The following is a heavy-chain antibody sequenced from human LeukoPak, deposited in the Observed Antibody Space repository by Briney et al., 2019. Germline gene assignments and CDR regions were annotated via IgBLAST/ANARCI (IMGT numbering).Heavy chain of an antibody. V-gene: IGHV4-34*01. Sequence: PSETLSLTCAVYGGSFSGYYWSWIRQPPGKGLEWIGEINHSGSTNYNPSLKSRVTISVDTSKNQFSLKLSSVTAADTAVYYCARHPNYYYGSGSSIWFDPWGQGTLVTVSS. CDR3: ARHPNYYYGSGSSIWFDP. J-gene: IGHJ5*02. CDR2: INHSGST. CDR1: GGSFSGYY. D-gene: IGHD3-10*01.